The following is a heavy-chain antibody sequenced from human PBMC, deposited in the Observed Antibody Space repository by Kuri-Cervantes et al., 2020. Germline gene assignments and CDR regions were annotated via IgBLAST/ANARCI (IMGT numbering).Heavy chain of an antibody. Sequence: GGSLRLSCAASGFTFSTYSMNWVRQAPGKGLEWVSYISSSSSTIYRADSAKGRFTISRDNAKNSLYLQMNSLRDEDTAVYYCAMGVLSAALNWFDPWGQGTLVTVSS. J-gene: IGHJ5*02. CDR1: GFTFSTYS. V-gene: IGHV3-48*02. CDR3: AMGVLSAALNWFDP. CDR2: ISSSSSTI. D-gene: IGHD2-2*01.